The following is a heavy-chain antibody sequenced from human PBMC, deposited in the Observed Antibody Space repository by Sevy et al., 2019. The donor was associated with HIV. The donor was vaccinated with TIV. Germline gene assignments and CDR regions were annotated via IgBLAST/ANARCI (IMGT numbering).Heavy chain of an antibody. V-gene: IGHV3-21*01. J-gene: IGHJ4*02. CDR1: GFTFSSYS. D-gene: IGHD3-22*01. CDR3: ARQSNYYVNSGYYPYFDY. Sequence: GGSLRLSCAVSGFTFSSYSMNWVRQAPGKGLEWVSSISSSSNYIYYADSVKGRFTISRDNAKNSLYLQMNSLRAEDTAVYYCARQSNYYVNSGYYPYFDYWGQGTLVTVSS. CDR2: ISSSSNYI.